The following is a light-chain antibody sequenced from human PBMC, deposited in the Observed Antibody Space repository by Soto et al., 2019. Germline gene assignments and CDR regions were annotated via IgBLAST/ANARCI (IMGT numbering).Light chain of an antibody. CDR3: QQYGRSPDLFT. J-gene: IGKJ3*01. CDR1: QSVSSSY. V-gene: IGKV3-20*01. Sequence: IVLTQSPDTLSLSPGGRATLSCRASQSVSSSYLAWYQQKPGQAPRLLIYDASNRATGIPDRFSGSGSGTDFTLTISRLEPEDFAVYYCQQYGRSPDLFTFGPGTKVDIK. CDR2: DAS.